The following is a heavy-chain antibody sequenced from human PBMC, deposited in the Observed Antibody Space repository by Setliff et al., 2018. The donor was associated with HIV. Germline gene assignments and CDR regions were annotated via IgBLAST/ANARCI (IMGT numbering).Heavy chain of an antibody. Sequence: SETLSLTCVVSGGSIISHHWSWIRQTPGKGLEWIGYIYYSGSTNYNPSLKSRVTMSIDTSRNQFSLKLTSVTAADTAVYYCARTTSLFPGMAAAQPWYYYYYMDVWGKGTTVTVSS. J-gene: IGHJ6*03. CDR1: GGSIISHH. V-gene: IGHV4-59*08. CDR3: ARTTSLFPGMAAAQPWYYYYYMDV. CDR2: IYYSGST. D-gene: IGHD6-13*01.